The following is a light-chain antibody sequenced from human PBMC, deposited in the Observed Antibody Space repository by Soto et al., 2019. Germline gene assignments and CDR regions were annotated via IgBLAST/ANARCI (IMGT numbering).Light chain of an antibody. J-gene: IGKJ1*01. CDR3: QQYGNSRT. V-gene: IGKV3-20*01. CDR2: GAS. Sequence: ETVLTQSPGTLSLSPGERATLSCRASQSVSNNYLAWYQQKPGQAPRLLIYGASSRATGIPDRFSGSGSGTDFTLTISRLEPEDCAVYYCQQYGNSRTFGQGTKVEIK. CDR1: QSVSNNY.